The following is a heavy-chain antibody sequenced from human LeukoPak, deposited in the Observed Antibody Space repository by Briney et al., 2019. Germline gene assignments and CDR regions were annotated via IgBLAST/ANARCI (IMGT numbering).Heavy chain of an antibody. D-gene: IGHD3-22*01. Sequence: ASVKVSCKASGYTFTSYYMHWVRQATGQGLEWMGIINPSGGSTSYAQKFQGRVTMTRDTSTSTVYMELSSLRSEDTAVYYCARGSGTYYYDSSGYYLGYWGQGTLVTVSS. CDR3: ARGSGTYYYDSSGYYLGY. V-gene: IGHV1-46*01. J-gene: IGHJ4*02. CDR1: GYTFTSYY. CDR2: INPSGGST.